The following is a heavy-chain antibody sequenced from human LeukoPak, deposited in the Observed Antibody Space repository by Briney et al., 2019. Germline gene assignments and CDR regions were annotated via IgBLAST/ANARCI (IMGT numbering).Heavy chain of an antibody. Sequence: GPLRLSCAAPGFTFSSYWMHWVRQAPGKGLVWVSRIIGDERSTTYADSVKGRFIISRDNAKNRLYLQMHSLRVDDTAVYYCVRDGGTVRDYWGQGTLVTVSS. V-gene: IGHV3-74*03. J-gene: IGHJ4*02. CDR3: VRDGGTVRDY. CDR1: GFTFSSYW. D-gene: IGHD1-7*01. CDR2: IIGDERST.